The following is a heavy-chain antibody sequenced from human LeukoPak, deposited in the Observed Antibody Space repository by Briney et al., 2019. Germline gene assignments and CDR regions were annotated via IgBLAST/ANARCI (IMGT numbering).Heavy chain of an antibody. Sequence: ATVKVSCKASGYTFTNYHIAWVRQAPGQGLEWMGWVSTNDGNTVYAQRLQGRVTMTTDTSTSVAYMELRSLTSVDTAVYYCTRAPPGVTMMTDYWGQGTLVTVSS. CDR1: GYTFTNYH. CDR2: VSTNDGNT. V-gene: IGHV1-18*01. CDR3: TRAPPGVTMMTDY. J-gene: IGHJ4*02. D-gene: IGHD3-22*01.